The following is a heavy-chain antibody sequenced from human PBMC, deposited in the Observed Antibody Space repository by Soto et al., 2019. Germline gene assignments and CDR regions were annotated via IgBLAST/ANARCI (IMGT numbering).Heavy chain of an antibody. J-gene: IGHJ6*02. D-gene: IGHD2-21*02. CDR3: ARRRYCGYDCYHKHYYGMDV. V-gene: IGHV1-69*08. Sequence: QVQLVQSGAEVKKPGSSVRVSCRSSGDTFSSYIVNWLRLAPGRGLEWMGRVIPVLTTTDYAQNFRGRVMISADRSTNTVYLDLSSLRSDDTAVYYCARRRYCGYDCYHKHYYGMDVWGPGSLVTVAS. CDR2: VIPVLTTT. CDR1: GDTFSSYI.